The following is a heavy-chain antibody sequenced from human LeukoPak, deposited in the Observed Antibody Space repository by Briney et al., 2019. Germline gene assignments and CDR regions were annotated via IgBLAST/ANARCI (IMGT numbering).Heavy chain of an antibody. D-gene: IGHD4-23*01. Sequence: SETLSLTCTVSGGSITSSTYYWGWIRQPPGKGLEWIGEINHSGSTNYNPSLKSRVTISVDTSKNQFSLKLSSVTAADTAVYYCARGTHTTSYGGNPPFDYWGQGTLVTVSS. J-gene: IGHJ4*02. CDR3: ARGTHTTSYGGNPPFDY. V-gene: IGHV4-39*07. CDR2: INHSGST. CDR1: GGSITSSTYY.